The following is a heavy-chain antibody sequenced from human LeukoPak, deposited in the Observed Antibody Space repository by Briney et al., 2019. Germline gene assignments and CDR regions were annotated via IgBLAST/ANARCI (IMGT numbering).Heavy chain of an antibody. CDR2: IYHSGST. J-gene: IGHJ5*02. V-gene: IGHV4-30-2*01. CDR3: ARGRRGVVPAAILGDNWFDP. Sequence: PSETLSLTCAVSGGSISSGGYSWSWIRQPPGKGLEWIGYIYHSGSTYYNPSLKSRVTISEDRSKNQFSLKLSSVTAADTAVYYCARGRRGVVPAAILGDNWFDPWGQGTLVTVSS. D-gene: IGHD2-2*02. CDR1: GGSISSGGYS.